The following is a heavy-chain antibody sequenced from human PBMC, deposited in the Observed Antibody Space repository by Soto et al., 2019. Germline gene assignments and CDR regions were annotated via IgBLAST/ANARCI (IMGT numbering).Heavy chain of an antibody. D-gene: IGHD5-18*01. CDR1: GGSYSGYY. J-gene: IGHJ5*02. CDR2: INHSGST. V-gene: IGHV4-34*01. CDR3: ARAKQLWFPDQRYNWFDP. Sequence: PSETLSLTCAVYGGSYSGYYWSWIRQPPGKGLEWIGEINHSGSTNYNPSLKSRVTISVDTSKNQFSLKLSSVTAADTAVYYCARAKQLWFPDQRYNWFDPWGQGTLVTVSS.